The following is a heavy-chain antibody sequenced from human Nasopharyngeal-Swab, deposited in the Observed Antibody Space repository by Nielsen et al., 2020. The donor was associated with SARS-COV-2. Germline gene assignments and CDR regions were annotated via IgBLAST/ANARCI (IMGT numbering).Heavy chain of an antibody. CDR3: ARDMPLFGGVIDY. Sequence: GESLKISCAASGFTFSSYAMHWVRQAPGKGLEWVAVISYDGSNKYYADSVKGRFTISRDNSKNTLYLQMNSLRAEDTAVYYCARDMPLFGGVIDYWGQGTLATVSS. CDR1: GFTFSSYA. J-gene: IGHJ4*02. D-gene: IGHD3-16*01. V-gene: IGHV3-30*04. CDR2: ISYDGSNK.